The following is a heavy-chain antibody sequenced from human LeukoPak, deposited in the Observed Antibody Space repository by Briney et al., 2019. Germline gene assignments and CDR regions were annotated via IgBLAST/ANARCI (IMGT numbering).Heavy chain of an antibody. Sequence: GGSLRLSCAGSGFTFSSYSMNWVRQAPGKGLEWVSSISSSSSYIYYADSVKGRFTISRDNAKNSLYLQMNSLRAEDTAVYYCARDLRKYVEMATIPPLYWGQGTLVTVSS. CDR1: GFTFSSYS. CDR2: ISSSSSYI. J-gene: IGHJ4*02. CDR3: ARDLRKYVEMATIPPLY. D-gene: IGHD5-24*01. V-gene: IGHV3-21*01.